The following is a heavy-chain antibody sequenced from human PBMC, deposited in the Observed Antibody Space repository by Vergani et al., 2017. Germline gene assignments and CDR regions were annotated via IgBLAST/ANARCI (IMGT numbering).Heavy chain of an antibody. V-gene: IGHV3-21*04. J-gene: IGHJ1*01. CDR1: GFNFPSFT. CDR3: TTAWGLYYLHGEYFQY. CDR2: ISSGGGDI. Sequence: EAYLVQSGGGLVTPGGSLRLSCAASGFNFPSFTMNWVRQAPGRGLEWVATISSGGGDIFYADSVKGRFTISRDNSKNTLFLQMNSLKDEDTAVYYCTTAWGLYYLHGEYFQYWGRGTLVSVSS. D-gene: IGHD3-10*01.